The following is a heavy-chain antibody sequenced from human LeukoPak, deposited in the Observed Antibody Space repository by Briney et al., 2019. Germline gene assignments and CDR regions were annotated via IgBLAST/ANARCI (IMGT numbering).Heavy chain of an antibody. CDR1: GDSISSGDYY. J-gene: IGHJ3*02. CDR3: ARGPYSYDSSGAFDI. Sequence: SETLSLTCTVSGDSISSGDYYWSWIRQPAGKGLEWIGRISSSGSTNYNPSLKSRVTISVDTSKNQFSMKLSSVTAADTAVYFCARGPYSYDSSGAFDIWGQGTMVTVSS. V-gene: IGHV4-61*02. D-gene: IGHD3-22*01. CDR2: ISSSGST.